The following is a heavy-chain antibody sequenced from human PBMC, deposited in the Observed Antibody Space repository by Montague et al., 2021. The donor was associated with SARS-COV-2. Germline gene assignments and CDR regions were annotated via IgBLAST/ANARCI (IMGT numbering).Heavy chain of an antibody. Sequence: SETRSLTCSVSGYSISSGYYWGWIRQPPGKGLEWIGNIYHSGGTYYSPSLKSRVTVSVDTSKNQFSLRLSSVTAADTAVYYCARWYYGSGSYPHWGQGTLATVSS. CDR2: IYHSGGT. CDR3: ARWYYGSGSYPH. D-gene: IGHD3-10*01. J-gene: IGHJ4*02. CDR1: GYSISSGYY. V-gene: IGHV4-38-2*01.